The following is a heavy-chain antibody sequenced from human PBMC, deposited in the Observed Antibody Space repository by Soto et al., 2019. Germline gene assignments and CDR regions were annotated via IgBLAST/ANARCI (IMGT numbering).Heavy chain of an antibody. Sequence: SVQVSFQASCGTFISYAISWVRQAPGQGLEWMGGIIPIFGTANYAQKFQGRVTITADESTSTAYMELSSLRSEDTAVYYCARSSGSYFDYWGQGTLVTVSS. V-gene: IGHV1-69*13. D-gene: IGHD6-19*01. CDR2: IIPIFGTA. CDR3: ARSSGSYFDY. CDR1: CGTFISYA. J-gene: IGHJ4*02.